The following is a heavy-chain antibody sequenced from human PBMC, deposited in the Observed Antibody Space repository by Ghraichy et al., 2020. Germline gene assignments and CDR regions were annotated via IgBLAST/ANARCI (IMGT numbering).Heavy chain of an antibody. CDR2: ITSSSRFI. Sequence: GESLNISCVGSGFTLSSYSMNWVRQAPGKGLEWVSYITSSSRFISYADSVKGRFTVSRDNAQNSLYLQMSSLRAEDTAVYYCARHLGVVTTDWYFDLWGRGTLVTVSS. J-gene: IGHJ2*01. CDR3: ARHLGVVTTDWYFDL. D-gene: IGHD3-22*01. V-gene: IGHV3-48*01. CDR1: GFTLSSYS.